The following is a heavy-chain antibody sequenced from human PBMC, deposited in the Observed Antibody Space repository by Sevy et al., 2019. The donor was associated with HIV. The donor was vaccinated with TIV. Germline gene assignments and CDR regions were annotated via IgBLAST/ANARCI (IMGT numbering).Heavy chain of an antibody. D-gene: IGHD6-13*01. CDR2: INPSGGST. V-gene: IGHV1-46*03. Sequence: ASVKVSCKASGYTFTSYYIHWVRQAPGQGLEWMGIINPSGGSTSYAQKFQGRVTMTRDTSTSTVYMELSSLRSEDTAVYYCAREFRVPSSKGGGNWFDPWGQGTLVTVSS. CDR1: GYTFTSYY. CDR3: AREFRVPSSKGGGNWFDP. J-gene: IGHJ5*02.